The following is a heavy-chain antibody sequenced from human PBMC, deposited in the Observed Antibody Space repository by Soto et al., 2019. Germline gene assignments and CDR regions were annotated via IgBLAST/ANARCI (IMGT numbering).Heavy chain of an antibody. CDR2: INHSGST. CDR1: GGSFSGYY. J-gene: IGHJ6*02. Sequence: SETLSLTCAVYGGSFSGYYWSWIRQPPGKGLEWIGEINHSGSTNYNPSLMSRVTISVDTSKNQFSLKLSSVTAADTAVYYCARNGSYYDFWSGYYYGGGMDVWGQGTTVTVSS. D-gene: IGHD3-3*01. CDR3: ARNGSYYDFWSGYYYGGGMDV. V-gene: IGHV4-34*01.